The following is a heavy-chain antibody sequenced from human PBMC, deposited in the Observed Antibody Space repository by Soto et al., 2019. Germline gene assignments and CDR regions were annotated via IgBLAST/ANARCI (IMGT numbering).Heavy chain of an antibody. CDR1: GGSISSGGYY. J-gene: IGHJ4*02. V-gene: IGHV4-31*03. CDR3: ARAGESTGPDAGYYFDY. Sequence: SETLSLTCTVSGGSISSGGYYWSWIRQHPGKGLEWIGYIYYSGSTYYNPSLKSRVTISVDTSKNQFSLKLSSVTAADTAVYYCARAGESTGPDAGYYFDYWGQGTLVTAPQ. CDR2: IYYSGST. D-gene: IGHD1-1*01.